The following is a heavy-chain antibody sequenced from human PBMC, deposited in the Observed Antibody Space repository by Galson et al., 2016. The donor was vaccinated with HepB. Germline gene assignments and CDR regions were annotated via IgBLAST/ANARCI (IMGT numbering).Heavy chain of an antibody. V-gene: IGHV3-43D*03. CDR3: AKASGSDYFFED. CDR2: INWDGSAA. Sequence: SLRLSCAASGFTFEDYVIHWVRQAPGKGLEWVSLINWDGSAAFYPDSVKVRFTISRDNRKNSLYLAMNSLTTEDTAFYFCAKASGSDYFFEDWGQGTLVTVAS. CDR1: GFTFEDYV. D-gene: IGHD1-26*01. J-gene: IGHJ4*02.